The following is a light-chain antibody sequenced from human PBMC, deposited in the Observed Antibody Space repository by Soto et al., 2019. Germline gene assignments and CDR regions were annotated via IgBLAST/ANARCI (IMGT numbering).Light chain of an antibody. CDR3: HQYNNWPPMHT. CDR1: QSISNN. Sequence: IVMTQSPATLSVFPGERATLSCRASQSISNNLARLQQKPGQAPRLLIYAASTRATGVPARFSGSGSGTDFTLTISSLQPEDFAVYYCHQYNNWPPMHTFGQGTKLEIK. J-gene: IGKJ2*01. CDR2: AAS. V-gene: IGKV3-15*01.